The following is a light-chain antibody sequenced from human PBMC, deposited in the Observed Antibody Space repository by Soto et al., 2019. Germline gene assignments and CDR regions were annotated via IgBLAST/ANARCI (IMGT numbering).Light chain of an antibody. CDR2: SDI. CDR1: SSNIGAGFD. V-gene: IGLV1-40*01. J-gene: IGLJ2*01. CDR3: QSYDSGVSASV. Sequence: QSVLTQPPSVSGAPGHRVSISCSGSSSNIGAGFDVHWYQQFPGAAPKLLIYSDINRPSGVPYRFSASKSGTSASLTITGLPTEDEAHYYCQSYDSGVSASVFGGGTQLTVL.